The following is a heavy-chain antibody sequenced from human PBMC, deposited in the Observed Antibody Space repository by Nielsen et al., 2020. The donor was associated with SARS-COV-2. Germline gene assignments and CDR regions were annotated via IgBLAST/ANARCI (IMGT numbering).Heavy chain of an antibody. CDR1: GGSISSYY. CDR3: ARNAPRRYYFDY. J-gene: IGHJ4*02. Sequence: SETLSLTCTVSGGSISSYYWSWIRQPPGKGLEWIGSIYYSGSTYYNPSLKSRVTISVDTSKNQFSLKLSSVTAADTAVYYCARNAPRRYYFDYWGQGTLVTVSS. CDR2: IYYSGST. D-gene: IGHD2-2*01. V-gene: IGHV4-39*01.